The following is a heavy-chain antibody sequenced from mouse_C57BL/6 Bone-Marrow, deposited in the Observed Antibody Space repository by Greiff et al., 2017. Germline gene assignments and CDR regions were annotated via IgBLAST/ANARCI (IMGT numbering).Heavy chain of an antibody. D-gene: IGHD4-1*01. V-gene: IGHV6-6*01. CDR1: GFTFSDAW. J-gene: IGHJ2*01. Sequence: EVKLQESGGGLVQPGGSMKLSCAASGFTFSDAWMDWVRQSPEKGLEWVAEIRNKANNHETYYAESVKGRFTISRDDSKSSVYLQMNSLRAEDTGIYYCTRALGRAFDYWGQGTTRTVSS. CDR2: IRNKANNHET. CDR3: TRALGRAFDY.